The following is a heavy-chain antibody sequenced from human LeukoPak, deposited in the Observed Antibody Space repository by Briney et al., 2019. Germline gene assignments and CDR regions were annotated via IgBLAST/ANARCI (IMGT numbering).Heavy chain of an antibody. CDR3: ARDSIGYCSSTSCYTAFDY. D-gene: IGHD2-2*02. V-gene: IGHV3-30-3*01. J-gene: IGHJ4*02. CDR2: ISYDGSNK. CDR1: GFTFSSYA. Sequence: GGSLRLSCAASGFTFSSYAMHWVRQAPGRGLEWVAVISYDGSNKYYADSVKGRFTISRDNSKNTLYLQMNSLRAEDTAAYYCARDSIGYCSSTSCYTAFDYWGQGTLVTVSS.